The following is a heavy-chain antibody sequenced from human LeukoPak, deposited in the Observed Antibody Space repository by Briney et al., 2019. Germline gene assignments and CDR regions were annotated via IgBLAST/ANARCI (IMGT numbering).Heavy chain of an antibody. D-gene: IGHD6-6*01. J-gene: IGHJ5*02. V-gene: IGHV4-59*11. CDR2: IYYSGST. Sequence: SETLSLTCTVSGGSISSHYWSWIRQPPGKGLEWIGYIYYSGSTNYNPSLKSRVTISVDTSKNQFSLKLSSVTAADTAVYYCARDKGPYSSSLRGWFDPWGQGTLVTVSS. CDR1: GGSISSHY. CDR3: ARDKGPYSSSLRGWFDP.